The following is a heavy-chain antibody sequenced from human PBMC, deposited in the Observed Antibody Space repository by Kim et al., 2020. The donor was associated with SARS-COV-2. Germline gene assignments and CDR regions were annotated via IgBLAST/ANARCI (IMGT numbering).Heavy chain of an antibody. D-gene: IGHD2-2*01. Sequence: ASVKVSCKASGYTFTSYGISWVRQAPGQGLEWMGWISAYNGNTNYAQKLQGRVTMTTDTSTSTAYMELRSLRSDDTAVYYCARDCSSTSFKPANWFDPWGQGTLVTVSS. CDR1: GYTFTSYG. J-gene: IGHJ5*02. CDR2: ISAYNGNT. V-gene: IGHV1-18*04. CDR3: ARDCSSTSFKPANWFDP.